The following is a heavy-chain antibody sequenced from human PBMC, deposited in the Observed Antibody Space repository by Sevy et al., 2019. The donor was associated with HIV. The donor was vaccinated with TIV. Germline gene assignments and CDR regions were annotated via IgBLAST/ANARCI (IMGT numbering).Heavy chain of an antibody. CDR2: LSFGRGEI. CDR1: GFTFSKYS. Sequence: GKSLKISCAASGFTFSKYSMSWVRQPTGKGLQWVSTLSFGRGEINYADSVKGRFTSSRDNSKCSVYLQMNNLRPEDTAVYYCAREGCTKPHDYWGQGTLVTVSS. J-gene: IGHJ4*02. V-gene: IGHV3-23*01. CDR3: AREGCTKPHDY. D-gene: IGHD2-8*01.